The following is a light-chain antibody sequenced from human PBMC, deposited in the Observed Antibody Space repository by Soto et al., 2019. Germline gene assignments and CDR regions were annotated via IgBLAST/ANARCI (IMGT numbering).Light chain of an antibody. J-gene: IGKJ1*01. CDR2: WAS. Sequence: DIVMTQSPDSLAVSLGERATINCKSSQSVLYSSNNKNYLAWYQQKPGQPPKLLLYWASTRESGVPDRFSGSGSGTDFTLTISSLQAEDLAVYYCQQYFSIPLTFGQGTKVEIK. CDR3: QQYFSIPLT. CDR1: QSVLYSSNNKNY. V-gene: IGKV4-1*01.